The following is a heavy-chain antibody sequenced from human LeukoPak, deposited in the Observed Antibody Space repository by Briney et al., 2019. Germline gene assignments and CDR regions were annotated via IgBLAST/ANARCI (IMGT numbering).Heavy chain of an antibody. J-gene: IGHJ4*02. Sequence: GGSLRLSCAASGFTFSSYGMHWVRQAPGKGLEWVAVISYDGSNKYYADSVKGRFTISRDNSKNTLYLQMNSLRAEDTAVYYCAKDKIRFYCSGGSCYFDYWGQGTLVTVSS. CDR2: ISYDGSNK. CDR1: GFTFSSYG. D-gene: IGHD2-15*01. V-gene: IGHV3-30*18. CDR3: AKDKIRFYCSGGSCYFDY.